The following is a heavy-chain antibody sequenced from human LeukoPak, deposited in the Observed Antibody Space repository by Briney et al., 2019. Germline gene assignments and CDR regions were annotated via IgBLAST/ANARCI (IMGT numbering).Heavy chain of an antibody. D-gene: IGHD5-24*01. J-gene: IGHJ2*01. V-gene: IGHV3-11*01. CDR3: SRLPPGRWLRYWYFDL. CDR2: ISSSGSIT. Sequence: GGSLRLSCAASGFTFSDYYMSWSRQAPGEGLECISYISSSGSITHYADSVKGRFTISRDNATNSLYLQMNSLRDEDTAVYYCSRLPPGRWLRYWYFDLWGRGTLVTDSS. CDR1: GFTFSDYY.